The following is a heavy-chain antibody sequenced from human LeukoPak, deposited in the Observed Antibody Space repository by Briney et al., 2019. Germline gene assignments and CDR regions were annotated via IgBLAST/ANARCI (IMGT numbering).Heavy chain of an antibody. D-gene: IGHD1-26*01. CDR1: GYTLTELS. V-gene: IGHV1-24*01. CDR2: FDPEDGET. Sequence: ASVKVSCKVSGYTLTELSMHWVRQAPGKGLEWMGGFDPEDGETIYTQKFQGRVTMTEDTSTDTAYMELSSLRSDDTAVYYCAFSSYYLQGNYYYMDVWGKGTTVTVSS. CDR3: AFSSYYLQGNYYYMDV. J-gene: IGHJ6*03.